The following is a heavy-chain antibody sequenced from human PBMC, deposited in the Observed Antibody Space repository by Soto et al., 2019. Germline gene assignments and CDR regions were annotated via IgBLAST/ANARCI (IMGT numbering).Heavy chain of an antibody. J-gene: IGHJ3*02. CDR3: VRDSGWAFDI. Sequence: EVQLVESGGDLVQPGQSLRLSCAASGFSFSSYSMNWVRQAPGKGLEWISYLSSSKTYIWYADSVKGRFTISRDNAKNSLSLQMNSLRDEDTAVYYCVRDSGWAFDIWGRGTMVTVSS. CDR2: LSSSKTYI. V-gene: IGHV3-48*02. D-gene: IGHD6-19*01. CDR1: GFSFSSYS.